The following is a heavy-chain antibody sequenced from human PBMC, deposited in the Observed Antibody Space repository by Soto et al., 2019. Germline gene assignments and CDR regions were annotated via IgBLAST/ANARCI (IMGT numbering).Heavy chain of an antibody. V-gene: IGHV4-59*01. J-gene: IGHJ4*02. CDR1: GGSIMNYY. D-gene: IGHD2-21*02. CDR3: ASGADCRGDCFYYFDS. CDR2: ISHSGST. Sequence: QVQLQESGPGLVKPSETLSLTCTVSGGSIMNYYWSWIRQPPGKGLEWIGYISHSGSTMYNPSLKSRVTMSVDTYKHQLSLRLKYVTAADTAVYYCASGADCRGDCFYYFDSWGQGSVVSVSS.